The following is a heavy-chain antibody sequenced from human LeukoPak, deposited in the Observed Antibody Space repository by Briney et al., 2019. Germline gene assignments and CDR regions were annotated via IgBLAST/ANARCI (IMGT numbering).Heavy chain of an antibody. CDR3: ARRGMGSSSSY. Sequence: SETLSLTCTVSGGSISSSSYCWGWIRQPPGKGLEWIGSIYYSGSTYYNPSLKSRVTISVDTSKNQFSLKLSSVTAADTAVYYCARRGMGSSSSYWGQGTLVTVSS. CDR2: IYYSGST. CDR1: GGSISSSSYC. V-gene: IGHV4-39*01. J-gene: IGHJ4*02. D-gene: IGHD6-6*01.